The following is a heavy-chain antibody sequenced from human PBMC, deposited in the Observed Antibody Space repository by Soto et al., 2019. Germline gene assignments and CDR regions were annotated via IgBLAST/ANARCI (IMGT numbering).Heavy chain of an antibody. CDR1: GFTFSSYA. J-gene: IGHJ6*02. Sequence: EVQLLESGGGLVQPGGSLRLSCAASGFTFSSYAMSWVRQAPGKGLEWVSAISGSGGSTYYADSVKGRFTISRDNSKNTLYLQMNSLRAEDTAVYYCAKDYSSSWASYYYYGMDVWGQGTTVTVSS. D-gene: IGHD6-13*01. V-gene: IGHV3-23*01. CDR2: ISGSGGST. CDR3: AKDYSSSWASYYYYGMDV.